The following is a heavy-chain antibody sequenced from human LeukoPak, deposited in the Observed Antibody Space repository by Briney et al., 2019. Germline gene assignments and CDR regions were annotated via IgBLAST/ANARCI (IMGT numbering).Heavy chain of an antibody. CDR3: ARPRIRGDYVRGAFDI. D-gene: IGHD4-17*01. V-gene: IGHV1-3*01. CDR1: GYTFTSYA. CDR2: INAGNGNT. J-gene: IGHJ3*02. Sequence: ASVKVSCKASGYTFTSYAMHWVRQAPGQRLEWMGWINAGNGNTKYSQKSQGRVTITRDTSASTAYMELSSLRSEDTAVYYCARPRIRGDYVRGAFDIWGQGTMVTVSS.